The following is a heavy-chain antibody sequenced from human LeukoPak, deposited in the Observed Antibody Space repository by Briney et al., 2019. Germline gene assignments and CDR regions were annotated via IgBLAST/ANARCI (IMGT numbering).Heavy chain of an antibody. V-gene: IGHV5-51*01. Sequence: GESLKISCNGSGYXFSTYWIGWVRQMPGKGLEWMGIIYPGDSDTRYSPSFQGQVTISADKSISTAYLQWSSLKASDTAMYYCARRGYRSGANAFDIWGQGTMVTVSS. CDR1: GYXFSTYW. CDR3: ARRGYRSGANAFDI. D-gene: IGHD6-19*01. J-gene: IGHJ3*02. CDR2: IYPGDSDT.